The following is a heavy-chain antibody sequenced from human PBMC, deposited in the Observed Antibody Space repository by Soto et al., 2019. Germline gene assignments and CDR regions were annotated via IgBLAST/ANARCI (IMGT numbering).Heavy chain of an antibody. CDR2: ISYDGSNK. CDR1: GFTFSSYA. V-gene: IGHV3-30-3*01. CDR3: ARDAEDYYYGSGSYYNP. D-gene: IGHD3-10*01. Sequence: QVQLVESGGGVVQPGRSLRLSCAASGFTFSSYAMHWVRQAPGKGLEWVAVISYDGSNKYYADSVKGRFTIYTDNSKNTLYLKRNNLRAEDTAVYYCARDAEDYYYGSGSYYNPWGQGTLVTVSS. J-gene: IGHJ5*02.